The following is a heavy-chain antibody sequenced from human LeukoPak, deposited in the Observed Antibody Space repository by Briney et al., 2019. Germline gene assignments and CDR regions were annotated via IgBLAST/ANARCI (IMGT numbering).Heavy chain of an antibody. D-gene: IGHD4-23*01. CDR1: GGSIGSGGYY. V-gene: IGHV4-31*03. CDR3: ARVGGDSAY. J-gene: IGHJ4*02. Sequence: SETLSLTCTVSGGSIGSGGYYWSWIRQHPGKGLEWIGYIYYSGNTYYNPSLNSRVTISVDTSKNQFSLKLSSVTAADTAVYYCARVGGDSAYWGQGTLVTVSS. CDR2: IYYSGNT.